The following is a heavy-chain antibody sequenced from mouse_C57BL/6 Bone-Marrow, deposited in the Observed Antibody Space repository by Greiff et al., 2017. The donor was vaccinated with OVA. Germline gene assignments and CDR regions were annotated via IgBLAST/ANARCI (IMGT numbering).Heavy chain of an antibody. D-gene: IGHD1-1*01. V-gene: IGHV1-69*01. Sequence: QVQLQQPVAELVMPGASVKLSCKASGYTFTSYWMHWVQQRPGPGLEWIGEIDPSDSYTNYNQKFKGKSTLTVDKSSSTAYMQLSSLTSEDSAVYYCARDYYGSSWFAYWGQGTLVTVSA. CDR2: IDPSDSYT. J-gene: IGHJ3*01. CDR1: GYTFTSYW. CDR3: ARDYYGSSWFAY.